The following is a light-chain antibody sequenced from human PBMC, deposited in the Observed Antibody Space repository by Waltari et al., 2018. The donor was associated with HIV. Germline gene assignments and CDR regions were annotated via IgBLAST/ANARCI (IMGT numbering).Light chain of an antibody. J-gene: IGLJ1*01. Sequence: QSVLTQPPSASGTPGQRVTISCSGSSSNIGSNTVNWYQQLPGTAPNLLIYSNNQRPSGVPDRFSGSKSGTSASLAISGLQSGDEADYYCAAWDDSLNVYLFGPGTKATVL. CDR2: SNN. V-gene: IGLV1-44*01. CDR3: AAWDDSLNVYL. CDR1: SSNIGSNT.